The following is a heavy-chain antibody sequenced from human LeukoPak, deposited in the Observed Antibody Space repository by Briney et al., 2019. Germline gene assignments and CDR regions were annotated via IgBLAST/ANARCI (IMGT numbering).Heavy chain of an antibody. CDR1: GFTFSSYA. CDR2: IYGSGGST. D-gene: IGHD5-12*01. V-gene: IGHV3-23*01. Sequence: PXXSLRLSCAASGFTFSSYAMSWFRQAPGRGLEWVSAIYGSGGSTYYADSVKGRFTISRDNSKNTLYLQMNSLRAEDTAIYYCAKDRRLPWDYFDFWGQGTLVTVSS. J-gene: IGHJ4*02. CDR3: AKDRRLPWDYFDF.